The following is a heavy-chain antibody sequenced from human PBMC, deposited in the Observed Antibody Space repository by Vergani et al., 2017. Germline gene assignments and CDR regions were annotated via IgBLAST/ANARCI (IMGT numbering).Heavy chain of an antibody. D-gene: IGHD3-3*01. V-gene: IGHV4-31*03. J-gene: IGHJ5*02. Sequence: QVQLQESGPGLVKPSQTLSLTCTVSGGSISSGGYYWSWIRQHPGNGLEWIGYIYYSGSTYYNPSLKSRVTISVDTSKNQFSLKLSSVTAADTAVYYCARGAKSAYNWCDPWGQGTLVTVSS. CDR1: GGSISSGGYY. CDR2: IYYSGST. CDR3: ARGAKSAYNWCDP.